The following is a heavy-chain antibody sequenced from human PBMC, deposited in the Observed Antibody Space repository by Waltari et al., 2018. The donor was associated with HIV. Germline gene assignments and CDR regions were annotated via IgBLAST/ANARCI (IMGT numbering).Heavy chain of an antibody. J-gene: IGHJ4*02. V-gene: IGHV1-18*01. D-gene: IGHD1-20*01. CDR2: IIAYSGNT. Sequence: QAQLVQSGVEVKNPGASVKVSCQASGYNFGNYGISWVRQAPGQGLEWMGWIIAYSGNTKYGQEYQGRVTMTTDTSTSTAYMELRSLTSDDTAIYYCARAGDNWNAEHDYWGQGTLVTVSS. CDR3: ARAGDNWNAEHDY. CDR1: GYNFGNYG.